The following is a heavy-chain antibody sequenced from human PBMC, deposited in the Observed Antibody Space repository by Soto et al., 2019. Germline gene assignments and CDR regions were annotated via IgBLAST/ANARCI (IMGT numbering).Heavy chain of an antibody. D-gene: IGHD5-12*01. CDR2: ISVYKGNT. CDR1: GYTFSNYG. V-gene: IGHV1-18*01. CDR3: ARDSAYRISLLEF. J-gene: IGHJ4*02. Sequence: ASVKISCKASGYTFSNYGITWARQAPGQGLEWMGWISVYKGNTNYAQKCQGRVTMTTDTSTSTAYMELRSLRSDDTAIYYCARDSAYRISLLEFWGQGTLVNVSA.